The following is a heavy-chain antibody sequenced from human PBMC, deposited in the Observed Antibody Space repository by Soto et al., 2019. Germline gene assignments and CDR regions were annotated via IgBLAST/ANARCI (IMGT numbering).Heavy chain of an antibody. D-gene: IGHD3-10*01. CDR1: GFTFTSSA. V-gene: IGHV1-58*01. Sequence: ASVKVSCKASGFTFTSSAVQWVRQARGQRLEWIGWIVVGSGNTNYAQKFQERVTITRDMSTSTAYMELSSLSSEDTAVYYCAPVFFSSPSGVVRGVPDYWGQGSLVTV. J-gene: IGHJ4*02. CDR2: IVVGSGNT. CDR3: APVFFSSPSGVVRGVPDY.